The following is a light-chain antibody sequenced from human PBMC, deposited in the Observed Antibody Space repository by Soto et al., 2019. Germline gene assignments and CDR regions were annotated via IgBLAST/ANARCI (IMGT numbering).Light chain of an antibody. CDR1: QDINTY. J-gene: IGKJ1*01. V-gene: IGKV1-39*01. CDR3: QQSYNTPRT. Sequence: DIQLAQSPSSLSASVGDRVTITCRASQDINTYINWYQKKPGRAPNLLIFAASSLQSGVPSRFSGRGSGTDFILTITSLQPEDLATYYCQQSYNTPRTFGQGTKVDIK. CDR2: AAS.